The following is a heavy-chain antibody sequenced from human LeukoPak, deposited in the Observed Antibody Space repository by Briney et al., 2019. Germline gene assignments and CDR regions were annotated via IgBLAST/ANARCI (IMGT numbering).Heavy chain of an antibody. CDR2: ISSSSSYI. CDR3: ARGVRFGELILYYFDY. V-gene: IGHV3-21*01. Sequence: PGGSLRLSCAASGFTFSSYSMNWVRQAPGKGLEWVSSISSSSSYIYYADSVKGRFTISRDNAKNSLYLQMNSLRAEDTAVYYCARGVRFGELILYYFDYWGQGTLVTASS. D-gene: IGHD3-10*01. J-gene: IGHJ4*02. CDR1: GFTFSSYS.